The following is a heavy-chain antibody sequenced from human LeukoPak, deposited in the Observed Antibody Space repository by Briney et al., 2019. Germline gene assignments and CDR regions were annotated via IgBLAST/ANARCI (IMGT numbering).Heavy chain of an antibody. Sequence: GGSLRLSCTTSGFTFGEFAVSWFRQAPGKGLEWVSTISTGGTRTYYADSVKGRFTISRDNSKNTLYLQMNSLRAEDTAVYYCAKLIAAAGRFDYWGQGTLVTVSS. CDR1: GFTFGEFA. CDR3: AKLIAAAGRFDY. V-gene: IGHV3-23*01. D-gene: IGHD6-13*01. J-gene: IGHJ4*02. CDR2: ISTGGTRT.